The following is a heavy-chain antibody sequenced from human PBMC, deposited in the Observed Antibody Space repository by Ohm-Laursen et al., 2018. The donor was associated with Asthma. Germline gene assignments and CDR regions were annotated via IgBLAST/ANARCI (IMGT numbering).Heavy chain of an antibody. V-gene: IGHV4-31*03. CDR2: IYYSGST. J-gene: IGHJ4*02. CDR3: AMVRGLRGGIDY. CDR1: GGSISSGGYY. D-gene: IGHD3-10*01. Sequence: TLSLTCTVSGGSISSGGYYWSWIRQHPGKGLEWIGYIYYSGSTYYNPSLKSRVTISVDTSKNQFSLKLFSMTAADTAVYFCAMVRGLRGGIDYWGQGALVTVSS.